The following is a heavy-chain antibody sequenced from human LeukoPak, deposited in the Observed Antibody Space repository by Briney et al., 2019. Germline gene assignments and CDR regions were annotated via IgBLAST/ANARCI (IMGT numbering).Heavy chain of an antibody. J-gene: IGHJ6*03. CDR1: GFTFSSYG. D-gene: IGHD3-16*01. CDR2: ISYDGSNK. Sequence: GGSLRLSCAASGFTFSSYGMHWVRQAPGKGLEWVAVISYDGSNKYYADSVKGRFTISRDNSKNTLYLQMNSLRAEDTAVYYCARLRPYYYMDVWGKGTTVTISS. V-gene: IGHV3-30*03. CDR3: ARLRPYYYMDV.